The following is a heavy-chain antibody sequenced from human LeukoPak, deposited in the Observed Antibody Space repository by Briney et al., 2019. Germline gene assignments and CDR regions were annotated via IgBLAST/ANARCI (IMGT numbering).Heavy chain of an antibody. V-gene: IGHV1-2*02. CDR1: GYTFTGYY. CDR2: INPNSGGT. Sequence: ASVKVSCKASGYTFTGYYMHWVRQAPGQGLEWMGWINPNSGGTNYAQKFQGRVTMTRDTSISTAYMELSRLRSDDTAVYYCEREGKYCSSTSCYTTVDYWGQGTLVTVSS. D-gene: IGHD2-2*02. J-gene: IGHJ4*02. CDR3: EREGKYCSSTSCYTTVDY.